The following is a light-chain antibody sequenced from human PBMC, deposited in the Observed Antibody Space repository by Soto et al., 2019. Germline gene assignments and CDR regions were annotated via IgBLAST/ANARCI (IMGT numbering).Light chain of an antibody. CDR3: QQYHNWPPQYT. CDR2: GAS. V-gene: IGKV3-15*01. Sequence: EIVMTQSPASLSVSPGDGATVSCRASQTVASNLAWYQQKPGQGPRLLIHGASTRAAGVPARSSGSGSGTDFTLTISSLQSEDFAVYYCQQYHNWPPQYTFGQGTKLQIK. J-gene: IGKJ2*01. CDR1: QTVASN.